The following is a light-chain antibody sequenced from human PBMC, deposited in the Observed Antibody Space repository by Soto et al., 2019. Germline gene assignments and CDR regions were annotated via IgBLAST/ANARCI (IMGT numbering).Light chain of an antibody. CDR3: SQYGSSHLT. Sequence: EIVLTQSPGTLSLSPGERATLSCRASQSVSSSYLAWYQQKPGQAPRLLIYGESSRATGIPDRFSGSGSGKEFTLTISRLEPEDFAVYYFSQYGSSHLTFGGWTKV. CDR2: GES. J-gene: IGKJ4*01. CDR1: QSVSSSY. V-gene: IGKV3-20*01.